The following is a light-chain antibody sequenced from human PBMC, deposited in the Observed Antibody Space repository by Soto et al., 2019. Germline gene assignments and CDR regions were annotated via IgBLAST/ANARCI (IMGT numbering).Light chain of an antibody. CDR3: QQSYSSPPT. CDR2: SAS. V-gene: IGKV1-39*01. CDR1: QSISNH. J-gene: IGKJ1*01. Sequence: DIQMTQSPSSLSASVEDRVIITCRASQSISNHLNWYQQKPGKAPKLLIFSASSLQSGVPSRFSGSRSGPDFTLTISSLKPEDFATYYCQQSYSSPPTFGRGTKVEIK.